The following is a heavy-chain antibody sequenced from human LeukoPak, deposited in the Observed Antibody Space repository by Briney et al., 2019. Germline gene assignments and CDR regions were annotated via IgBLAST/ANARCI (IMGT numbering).Heavy chain of an antibody. CDR1: GFAFDDYA. CDR3: AKDPRYCSSTSCYYYYGMDV. Sequence: LPGRSLRLSCAASGFAFDDYAMHWVRQAPGKGLEWVSLISGDGGSTYYADSVMGRFTISRDNSKNYLYLQMNSLRTEDTALYYCAKDPRYCSSTSCYYYYGMDVWGQGTTVTVSS. V-gene: IGHV3-43*02. D-gene: IGHD2-2*01. J-gene: IGHJ6*02. CDR2: ISGDGGST.